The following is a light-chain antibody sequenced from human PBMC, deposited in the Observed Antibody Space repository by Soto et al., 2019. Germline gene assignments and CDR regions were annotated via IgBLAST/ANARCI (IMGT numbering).Light chain of an antibody. CDR1: ISDVCGYNS. CDR3: CSFTSSSTPGYV. J-gene: IGLJ1*01. V-gene: IGLV2-14*03. Sequence: QSVLAQPASVSGSPGQSIAISCAGTISDVCGYNSVSWYQQHPGKAPKLMIYDVSNRPSGVSNRFSGSKSVNTASLTISGLQAEDEADYYYCSFTSSSTPGYVFGTGTKVTVL. CDR2: DVS.